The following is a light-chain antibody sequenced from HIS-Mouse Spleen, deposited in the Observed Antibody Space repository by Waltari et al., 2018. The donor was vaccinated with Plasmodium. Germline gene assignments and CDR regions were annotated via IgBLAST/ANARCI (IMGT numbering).Light chain of an antibody. CDR2: EDR. Sequence: SYELTQPPSVSVSPGQTARITCSGDALPKKYAYWYQRKSGQAPVLVTYEDRKRPAGIPERFSGSSSGTMATLTISGAQVEDEADYYCYSTDSSGNHRVFGGGTKLTVL. CDR1: ALPKKY. J-gene: IGLJ3*02. V-gene: IGLV3-10*01. CDR3: YSTDSSGNHRV.